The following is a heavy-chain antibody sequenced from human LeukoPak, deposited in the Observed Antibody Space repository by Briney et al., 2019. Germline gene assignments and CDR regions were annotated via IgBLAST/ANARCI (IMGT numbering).Heavy chain of an antibody. CDR3: AGRAGWLQIDYYYGMDV. V-gene: IGHV3-23*01. D-gene: IGHD5-24*01. CDR1: GFTFSRYA. J-gene: IGHJ6*02. Sequence: PGGSLRLSCAASGFTFSRYAMSWVRQAPGKGLEWVSAISGSGGSTYYADSVKGRFTISRDNAKNSLYLQMNSQRAEDTAVYYCAGRAGWLQIDYYYGMDVWGQGTTVTVSS. CDR2: ISGSGGST.